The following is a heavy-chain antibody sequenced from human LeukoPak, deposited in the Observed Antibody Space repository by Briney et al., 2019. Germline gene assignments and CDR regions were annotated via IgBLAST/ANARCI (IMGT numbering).Heavy chain of an antibody. CDR3: AKDPSPLYCSSTSCSPYGMDV. V-gene: IGHV3-30*18. D-gene: IGHD2-2*01. CDR1: GFTFSSYA. Sequence: GRSLRLSCAASGFTFSSYAMHWVRQAPGKGLEWVAVISYDGSNKYYADSVKGRFTISRDNSKNTLYLQMNSLRAEDTAVYYCAKDPSPLYCSSTSCSPYGMDVWGKGTTVTVSS. CDR2: ISYDGSNK. J-gene: IGHJ6*04.